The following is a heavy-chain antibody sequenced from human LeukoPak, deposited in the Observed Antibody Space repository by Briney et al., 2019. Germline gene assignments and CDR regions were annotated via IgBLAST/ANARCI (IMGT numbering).Heavy chain of an antibody. CDR1: GFTFDDYA. J-gene: IGHJ3*02. CDR3: AKGVDSSVANDAFDI. Sequence: PGRSLRLSCAASGFTFDDYAMHWVRQAPGKGLEWVSGISWNSGSIGYADSVKGRFTISRDNAKNSLYLQMNSLRAEDTALYYCAKGVDSSVANDAFDIWGQGTMVTVSS. CDR2: ISWNSGSI. V-gene: IGHV3-9*01. D-gene: IGHD3-22*01.